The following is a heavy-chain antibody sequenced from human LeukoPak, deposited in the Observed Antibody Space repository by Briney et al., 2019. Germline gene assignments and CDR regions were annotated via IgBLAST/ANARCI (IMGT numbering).Heavy chain of an antibody. D-gene: IGHD2-8*01. CDR2: ISYDGGNK. Sequence: GTSLRLSCEGSAFTFSAYGMHWVRQAPGKGLEWVAAISYDGGNKYYADSVTGRFTVSRDNSKNTLSLQMNSLTAEDTAVYYCAKDRRNCSNCFDYWGQGTLVTVSS. J-gene: IGHJ4*02. CDR1: AFTFSAYG. CDR3: AKDRRNCSNCFDY. V-gene: IGHV3-30*18.